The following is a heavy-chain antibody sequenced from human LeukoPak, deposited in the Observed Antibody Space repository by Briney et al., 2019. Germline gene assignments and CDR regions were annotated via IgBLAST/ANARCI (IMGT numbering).Heavy chain of an antibody. V-gene: IGHV1-18*01. Sequence: ASVKVSCKASGYTFTSYGISWVRQAPGQGLEWMGWISAYNGNANYAQKLQGRVTMTTDISTSTAYMELRSLRSDDTAVYYCASWVAAAGTGWFDPWGQGTLVTVSS. CDR1: GYTFTSYG. CDR3: ASWVAAAGTGWFDP. CDR2: ISAYNGNA. D-gene: IGHD6-13*01. J-gene: IGHJ5*02.